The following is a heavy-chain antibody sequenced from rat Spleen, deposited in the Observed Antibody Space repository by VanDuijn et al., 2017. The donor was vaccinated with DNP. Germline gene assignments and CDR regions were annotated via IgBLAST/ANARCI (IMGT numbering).Heavy chain of an antibody. CDR2: ISYDGGRT. CDR3: VRWNSGHFDY. Sequence: EVQLVESGGGLVQPGRSLKLSCAASGFTFSDFYMAWVRQAPTKGLEWVASISYDGGRTFYGDSVKGRFTISRENAKNTLYLQMNSLRSEDMATYYCVRWNSGHFDYWGQGVMVPVSS. D-gene: IGHD4-3*01. V-gene: IGHV5-22*01. CDR1: GFTFSDFY. J-gene: IGHJ2*01.